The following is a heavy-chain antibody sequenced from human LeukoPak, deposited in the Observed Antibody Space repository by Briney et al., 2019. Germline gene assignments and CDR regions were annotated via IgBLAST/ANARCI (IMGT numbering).Heavy chain of an antibody. CDR2: IYYSGST. CDR1: GGSISSYY. Sequence: LETLSLTCTVSGGSISSYYWSWIRQPPGKGLEWIGYIYYSGSTNYNPSLKSRVTISVDTSKNQFSLKLSSVTAADTAVYYCAREGHGFDYWGQGTLVTVSS. J-gene: IGHJ4*02. CDR3: AREGHGFDY. V-gene: IGHV4-59*01.